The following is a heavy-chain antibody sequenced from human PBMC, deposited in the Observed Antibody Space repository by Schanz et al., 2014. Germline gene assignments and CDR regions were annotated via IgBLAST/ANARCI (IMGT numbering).Heavy chain of an antibody. J-gene: IGHJ4*02. Sequence: EVQLVESGGCLVQPGGSLRLSCAASGFTFSTYCMSWVRQAPGKGLEWVANIKQDESERSYVDSVKGRFTISRDNAKNSLYLQMNSLRAEDTAVYYPFDYWGQGTLVTVSS. CDR3: FDY. CDR1: GFTFSTYC. V-gene: IGHV3-7*01. CDR2: IKQDESER.